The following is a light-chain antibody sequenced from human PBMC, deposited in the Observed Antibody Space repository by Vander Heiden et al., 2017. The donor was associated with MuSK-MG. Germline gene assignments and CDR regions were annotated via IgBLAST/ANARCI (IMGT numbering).Light chain of an antibody. CDR1: QGISSY. J-gene: IGKJ4*01. CDR3: QQLNSYPHT. Sequence: IQLTHSPSFLSASVGDRVTITCRASQGISSYLAWYQQKPGKAPKLLIYAASTLQSGVPSRFSGSGSGTEFTLTISSLQPEDFATYYCQQLNSYPHTFGGGTKVEIK. V-gene: IGKV1-9*01. CDR2: AAS.